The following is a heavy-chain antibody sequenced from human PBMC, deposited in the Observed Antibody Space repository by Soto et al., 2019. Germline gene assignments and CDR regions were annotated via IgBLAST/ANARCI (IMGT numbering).Heavy chain of an antibody. V-gene: IGHV4-59*01. CDR3: ARVWGGAFDI. J-gene: IGHJ3*02. D-gene: IGHD3-10*01. CDR2: IYYSGST. CDR1: GGSISSYY. Sequence: QVQLQESGPGLVKPSETLSLTCTVSGGSISSYYWSWIRQPPGKGLEWIGYIYYSGSTNYNPSLKSRVTTSVDTSKIQFSLKLSSVTAADTAVYYCARVWGGAFDIWGQGTMVTVSS.